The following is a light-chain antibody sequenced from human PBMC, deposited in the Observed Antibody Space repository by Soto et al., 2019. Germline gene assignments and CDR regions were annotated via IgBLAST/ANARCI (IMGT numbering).Light chain of an antibody. Sequence: EIVLTQSPGTLSLSPGERATLSCRASQSVSSSYLAWYQQKPGQAPRLLIYGASSRATGIPDRFSGSGSGKDFTLTISILEPEDFAVYYCQQYGSSPLTFGPGTKVDIK. V-gene: IGKV3-20*01. J-gene: IGKJ3*01. CDR1: QSVSSSY. CDR2: GAS. CDR3: QQYGSSPLT.